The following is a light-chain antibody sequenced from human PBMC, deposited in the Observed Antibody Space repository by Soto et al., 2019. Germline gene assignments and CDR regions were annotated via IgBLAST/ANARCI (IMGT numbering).Light chain of an antibody. V-gene: IGLV1-47*01. CDR2: RNN. J-gene: IGLJ3*02. CDR1: TSNIDNNF. CDR3: AAWDDSLSGPV. Sequence: QSVLTQPPSASATPGQRVTISCSGSTSNIDNNFLYWYQQLPGTAPKLLIYRNNQRPSGVPDRFSGSKSGTSGSLAISGLRSEDEAHYYCAAWDDSLSGPVFGGGTKLTVL.